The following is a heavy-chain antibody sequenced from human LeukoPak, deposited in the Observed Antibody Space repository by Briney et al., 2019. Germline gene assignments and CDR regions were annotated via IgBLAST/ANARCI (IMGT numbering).Heavy chain of an antibody. CDR2: INPSGGST. D-gene: IGHD6-19*01. V-gene: IGHV1-46*01. Sequence: ASVKVSCKASGYTFTNYGISWVRQAPGQGLEWMGIINPSGGSTSYAQKFQGRVTMTRDMSTSTVYMELSSLRSEDTAVYYCARDSSGWPDYWGQGTLVTVSS. J-gene: IGHJ4*02. CDR1: GYTFTNYG. CDR3: ARDSSGWPDY.